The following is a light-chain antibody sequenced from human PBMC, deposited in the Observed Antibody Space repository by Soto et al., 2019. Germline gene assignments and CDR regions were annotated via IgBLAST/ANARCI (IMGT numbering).Light chain of an antibody. CDR1: QSVSSSY. Sequence: EIVLTQSPGPMSLSPGERATLSCRASQSVSSSYLAWYQQKPGQAPRLLIYGASSRATGIPDRFSGSGSGTEFTLTISSLQSEDFAVYCCQQYNSWPPTFGQGTKVDIK. CDR3: QQYNSWPPT. J-gene: IGKJ1*01. V-gene: IGKV3-20*01. CDR2: GAS.